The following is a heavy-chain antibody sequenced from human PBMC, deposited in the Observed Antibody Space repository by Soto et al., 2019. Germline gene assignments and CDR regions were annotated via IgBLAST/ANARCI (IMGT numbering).Heavy chain of an antibody. D-gene: IGHD6-19*01. V-gene: IGHV1-46*01. CDR3: AHPQWLAFDY. CDR1: GYNFTRYY. J-gene: IGHJ4*02. CDR2: INPSGGGT. Sequence: ASVKVSCKASGYNFTRYYMDWVRQAPGQGLEWMGIINPSGGGTSYAQKFQGRLTITKDTSKNQVVLTMTNMDPVDTATYYCAHPQWLAFDYWGQGALVTVSS.